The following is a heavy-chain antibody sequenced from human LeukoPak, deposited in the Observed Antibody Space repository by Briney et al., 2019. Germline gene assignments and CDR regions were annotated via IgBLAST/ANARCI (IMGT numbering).Heavy chain of an antibody. CDR3: AKSNREQLVRSYGLDV. D-gene: IGHD6-13*01. V-gene: IGHV3-23*01. CDR2: ISGSGGST. Sequence: GGSLRLSCAASGXTFSTYALSWVRQAPGKGLEWVSDISGSGGSTYYADSVKGRFTISRDNSKDTVYLQMNSLRVDDTAVYYCAKSNREQLVRSYGLDVWGQGTTVTVSS. CDR1: GXTFSTYA. J-gene: IGHJ6*02.